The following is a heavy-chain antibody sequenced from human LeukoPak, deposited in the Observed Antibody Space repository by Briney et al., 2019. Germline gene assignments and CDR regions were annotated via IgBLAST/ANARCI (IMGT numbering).Heavy chain of an antibody. J-gene: IGHJ6*03. Sequence: SETLSLTCTVSGGSISSGGYYWSWIRQHPGKGLEWIGYIYYSGSTYYNPSLKSRVTISVDTSKNQFSLKLSSVTAADTAVYYCARNPSSITIFGVMGYYYYYMDVWGKGTTVTVSS. CDR1: GGSISSGGYY. CDR3: ARNPSSITIFGVMGYYYYYMDV. D-gene: IGHD3-3*01. V-gene: IGHV4-31*03. CDR2: IYYSGST.